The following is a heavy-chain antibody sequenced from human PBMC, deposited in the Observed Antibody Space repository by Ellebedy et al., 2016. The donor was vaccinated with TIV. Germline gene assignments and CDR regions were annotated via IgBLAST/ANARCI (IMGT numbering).Heavy chain of an antibody. D-gene: IGHD1-7*01. V-gene: IGHV1-8*01. J-gene: IGHJ4*02. CDR2: MNPNSGNT. Sequence: ASVKVSCXASGYTFTSYDINWVRQATGQGLEWMGWMNPNSGNTGHAQKFQGRVTMTRNTSISTAYMELSSLRSEDTAVYYCAREGELWPSETPVSNLYWGQGTLVTVSS. CDR1: GYTFTSYD. CDR3: AREGELWPSETPVSNLY.